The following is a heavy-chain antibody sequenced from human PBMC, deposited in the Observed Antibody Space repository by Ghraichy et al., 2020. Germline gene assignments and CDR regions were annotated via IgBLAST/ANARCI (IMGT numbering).Heavy chain of an antibody. Sequence: SETLSLTCTVSGGSISGYYWYWIRQPPRQGLEWIGHIYFTGSANYNSSLKSRVPISVDTSNQFSLKLSSVTAADTAVYYCAKVPSSSYYWFDRWGQGTLVTVSS. D-gene: IGHD6-13*01. V-gene: IGHV4-59*08. CDR3: AKVPSSSYYWFDR. CDR2: IYFTGSA. J-gene: IGHJ5*02. CDR1: GGSISGYY.